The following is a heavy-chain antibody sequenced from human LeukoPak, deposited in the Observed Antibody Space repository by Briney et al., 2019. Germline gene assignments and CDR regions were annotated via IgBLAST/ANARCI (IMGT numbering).Heavy chain of an antibody. CDR3: ARDRNSSSWYWYYYMDV. J-gene: IGHJ6*03. Sequence: PGGSLRLSCAASGFTFSSYGMHWVRQAPGKGLEWVAFIGDDGSNKYYADTVKGRFTISRDNAKNSLYLQMSSLRAEDTAVYYCARDRNSSSWYWYYYMDVWGKGTTVTVSS. CDR1: GFTFSSYG. V-gene: IGHV3-30*02. CDR2: IGDDGSNK. D-gene: IGHD6-13*01.